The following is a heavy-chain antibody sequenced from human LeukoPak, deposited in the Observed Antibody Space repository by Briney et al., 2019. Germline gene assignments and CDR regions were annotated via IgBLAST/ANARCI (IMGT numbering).Heavy chain of an antibody. CDR2: INPSGDST. Sequence: AASVKVSCKASGYTFTSYYMHWVRQAPGQGLEWMGIINPSGDSTSYAQKFQGRVTMTRDTSTSTVYMELSSLRSEDTAVYYCARDPLVVVPANYYYYYMDVWGKGTTVTVSS. V-gene: IGHV1-46*01. CDR1: GYTFTSYY. J-gene: IGHJ6*03. CDR3: ARDPLVVVPANYYYYYMDV. D-gene: IGHD2-2*01.